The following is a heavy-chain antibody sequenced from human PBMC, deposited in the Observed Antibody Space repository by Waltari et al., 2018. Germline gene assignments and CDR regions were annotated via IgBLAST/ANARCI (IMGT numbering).Heavy chain of an antibody. J-gene: IGHJ4*02. CDR3: VMNYNFWSGYPF. D-gene: IGHD3-3*01. V-gene: IGHV4-34*01. Sequence: QVQLLQWGAGLLQPSETLSLTCGVTGRSVSGHTWSWIRQPPGKGLEWIGEIKHGGSTNYTPSLKSRLTISIDTSKNQSSLKLNSVTAADTAVYYCVMNYNFWSGYPFWGQGTQVTVSS. CDR2: IKHGGST. CDR1: GRSVSGHT.